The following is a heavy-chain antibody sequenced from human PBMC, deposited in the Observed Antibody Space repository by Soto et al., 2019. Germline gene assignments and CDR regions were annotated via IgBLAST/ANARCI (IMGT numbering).Heavy chain of an antibody. CDR1: GASVSSPNYY. V-gene: IGHV4-61*01. Sequence: SETLSLSCAVSGASVSSPNYYWSWIRQPPGKGLEWIGYIYHSGSTHYNPSLKSRVTVSLDTSKNQFSLKLSSVTAADTAVFYCASFWLSDYHFDYWGQGTLVTVSS. CDR2: IYHSGST. CDR3: ASFWLSDYHFDY. D-gene: IGHD3-3*01. J-gene: IGHJ4*02.